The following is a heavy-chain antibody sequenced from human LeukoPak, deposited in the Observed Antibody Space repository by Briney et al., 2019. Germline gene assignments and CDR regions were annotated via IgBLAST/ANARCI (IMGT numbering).Heavy chain of an antibody. V-gene: IGHV1-18*01. D-gene: IGHD6-19*01. CDR3: ARGLIAVAGSFYFDY. J-gene: IGHJ4*02. Sequence: GASVKVSCKASGYTFTSYGISWVRQAPGQGLEWMGWISAHNGNTNYAQKLQGRVTMTTDTSTSTAYMELRSLRSDDTAVYYCARGLIAVAGSFYFDYRGQGTLVTVSS. CDR2: ISAHNGNT. CDR1: GYTFTSYG.